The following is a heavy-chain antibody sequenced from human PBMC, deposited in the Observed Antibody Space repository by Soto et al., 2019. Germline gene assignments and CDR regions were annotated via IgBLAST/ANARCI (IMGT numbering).Heavy chain of an antibody. D-gene: IGHD5-18*01. Sequence: GGSLRLSCAASGFTFKSYAVSWVRQAPGKGLEWVSVITGSGDSTYYADSVKGRFTISRDNSKNTLYLQMNSLRAEDTAVYYCAKAFGWIQLWSSYYYYGMDIWGQGTTVTVSS. CDR2: ITGSGDST. V-gene: IGHV3-23*01. CDR1: GFTFKSYA. J-gene: IGHJ6*02. CDR3: AKAFGWIQLWSSYYYYGMDI.